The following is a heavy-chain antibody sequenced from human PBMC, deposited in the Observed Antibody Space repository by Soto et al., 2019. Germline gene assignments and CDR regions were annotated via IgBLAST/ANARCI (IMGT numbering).Heavy chain of an antibody. CDR3: ARGGGWVGEASFDS. CDR2: INAGNGRE. Sequence: QVQLEQSGAEVKKPGASVKVSCKTSGYTFTSYTLHWVRQAPGQGLEWMGWINAGNGREKYSQRFREGVSLSPDKSAAPAYMELRSLRSKDTAMYYWARGGGWVGEASFDSWGQGTLVTVSS. D-gene: IGHD3-10*01. CDR1: GYTFTSYT. J-gene: IGHJ4*02. V-gene: IGHV1-3*01.